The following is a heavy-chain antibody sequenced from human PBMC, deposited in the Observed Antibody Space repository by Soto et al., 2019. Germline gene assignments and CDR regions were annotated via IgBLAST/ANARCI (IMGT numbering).Heavy chain of an antibody. V-gene: IGHV3-30*18. J-gene: IGHJ4*02. CDR2: ISYDGSNK. CDR1: GFTFSSYG. D-gene: IGHD6-19*01. Sequence: QVQLVESGGGVVQPGRSLRLSCAASGFTFSSYGMHWVRQAPGKGLEWVAVISYDGSNKYYADSVKGRFTISRDNSKNTLYLQINSLRAEDTAVYYCAKVQGSGWSDYWGQGTLVTVSS. CDR3: AKVQGSGWSDY.